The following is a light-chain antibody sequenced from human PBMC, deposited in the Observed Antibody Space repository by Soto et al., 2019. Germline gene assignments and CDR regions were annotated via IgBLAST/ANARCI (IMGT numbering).Light chain of an antibody. CDR3: QQYGYLVT. J-gene: IGKJ4*01. CDR1: QSITNNY. Sequence: EIVLTQSPGTLSLSPGERATLSCRASQSITNNYLAWYQQKPGRAHRLLIYGASSRATGIPDRFSGSGSGTDFTLTISRLEPEDFAMYYCQQYGYLVTCGGGTKVDIK. CDR2: GAS. V-gene: IGKV3-20*01.